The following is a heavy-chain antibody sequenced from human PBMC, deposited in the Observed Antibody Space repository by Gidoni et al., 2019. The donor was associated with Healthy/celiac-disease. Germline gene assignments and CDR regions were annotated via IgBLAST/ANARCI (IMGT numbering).Heavy chain of an antibody. CDR2: ISSSSSYI. J-gene: IGHJ6*02. CDR1: GFTFSSYI. V-gene: IGHV3-21*01. CDR3: AREKITLAAAGPRYYYYGMDV. D-gene: IGHD6-13*01. Sequence: EVQLVESGGGLVKPGGSLRLSCAASGFTFSSYIMNWVRQAPGKGLEWVSSISSSSSYIYYADSVNGRFTISRDNAKNSLYLQMNSLRAEDTAVYYCAREKITLAAAGPRYYYYGMDVWGQGTTVTVSS.